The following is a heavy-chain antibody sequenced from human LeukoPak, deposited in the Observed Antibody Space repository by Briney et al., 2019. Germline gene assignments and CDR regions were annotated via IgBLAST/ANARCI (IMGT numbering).Heavy chain of an antibody. V-gene: IGHV3-48*01. CDR3: AKGYSSGWFRPDAFDI. J-gene: IGHJ3*02. CDR1: GFTFSSYS. CDR2: ISSGSSTI. D-gene: IGHD6-19*01. Sequence: GGSLRLSCAASGFTFSSYSMNWVRQAPGKGLEWVSYISSGSSTIYYADSVKGRFTISRDNSKNTLYLQMNSLRAEDTAVYYCAKGYSSGWFRPDAFDIWGQGTMVTVSS.